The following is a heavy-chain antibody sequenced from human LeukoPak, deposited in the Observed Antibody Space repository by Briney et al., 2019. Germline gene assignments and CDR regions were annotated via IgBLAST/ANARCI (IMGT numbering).Heavy chain of an antibody. J-gene: IGHJ6*03. CDR3: ARDSLTCIAVAGCYMDV. V-gene: IGHV3-48*03. CDR2: ISSSGSTI. D-gene: IGHD6-19*01. CDR1: GFTFSSYE. Sequence: PGGSLRLSCAASGFTFSSYEMNWVRQAPGKGLEWVSYISSSGSTIYYADSVKGRFTISRDNAKNSLYLQMNSLRAEDTAVYYCARDSLTCIAVAGCYMDVWGKGTAVTVSS.